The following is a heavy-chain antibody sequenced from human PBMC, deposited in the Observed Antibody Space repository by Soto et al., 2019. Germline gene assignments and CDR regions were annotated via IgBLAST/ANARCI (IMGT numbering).Heavy chain of an antibody. J-gene: IGHJ4*02. CDR2: MNPNSGNT. CDR3: ARTLYGDNVDY. CDR1: GYTFTSYD. V-gene: IGHV1-8*01. D-gene: IGHD4-17*01. Sequence: QVQLVQSGAEVKKPGASVKVSCKASGYTFTSYDINWVRQATGQGLEWMGWMNPNSGNTGYAQKFQGGXTXTXXTSISTAYMELSSLRSEDTAVYYCARTLYGDNVDYWCQGTLVTVSS.